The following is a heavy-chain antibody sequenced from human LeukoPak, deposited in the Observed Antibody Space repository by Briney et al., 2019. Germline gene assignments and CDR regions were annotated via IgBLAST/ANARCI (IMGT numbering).Heavy chain of an antibody. Sequence: GSLRLSCATSGFTFSDHYMDWVRQAPGKGLEWVARTRTKAKDYTTEYAASVKGRFTVSRDESMHSLYLQMNSLKTEDTAVYYCARGPTVTFNYHYGMDVWGQGTTVTDSS. J-gene: IGHJ6*02. V-gene: IGHV3-72*01. D-gene: IGHD4-17*01. CDR3: ARGPTVTFNYHYGMDV. CDR1: GFTFSDHY. CDR2: TRTKAKDYTT.